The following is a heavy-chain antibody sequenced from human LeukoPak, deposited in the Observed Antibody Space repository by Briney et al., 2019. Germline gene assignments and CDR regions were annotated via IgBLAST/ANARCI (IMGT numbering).Heavy chain of an antibody. CDR1: GFTFSSYA. D-gene: IGHD5-18*01. V-gene: IGHV3-23*01. CDR3: ARDRYSYGRFDY. J-gene: IGHJ4*02. CDR2: ISGSGGST. Sequence: GGSLRLSCAASGFTFSSYAMSWVRQAPGKGLEWVSAISGSGGSTYYADSVKGRFTISRDNSKNTLYLQMNSLRAEDTAVYYCARDRYSYGRFDYWGQGTLVTVSS.